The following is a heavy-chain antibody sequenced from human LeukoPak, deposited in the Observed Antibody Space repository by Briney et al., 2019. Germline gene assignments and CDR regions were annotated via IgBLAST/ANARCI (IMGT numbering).Heavy chain of an antibody. V-gene: IGHV4-59*01. CDR2: IYYTGST. CDR1: GESFSGYY. CDR3: ARGPHWVTGDYNAFDI. Sequence: SETLSLTCAVYGESFSGYYWSWIRQPPGKGLEWIGYIYYTGSTNYNPSLTSRVTISVDTSKNQFSLKLTSVTAADTAVYYCARGPHWVTGDYNAFDIWGQGTMVTVSS. D-gene: IGHD4-17*01. J-gene: IGHJ3*02.